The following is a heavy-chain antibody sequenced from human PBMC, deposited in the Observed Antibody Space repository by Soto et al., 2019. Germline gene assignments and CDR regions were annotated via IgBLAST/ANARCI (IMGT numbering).Heavy chain of an antibody. J-gene: IGHJ4*02. Sequence: GGSLRLSCEVSGFSFGTYIMAWVRQAPGKGLEWASYISGSATSKFYADSVRGRFTISRDNGKNSLSLQMNSLTGEDTGVYFCTRVKGILVAAAFFDYWGRGTPVTVSS. D-gene: IGHD2-15*01. V-gene: IGHV3-48*01. CDR1: GFSFGTYI. CDR2: ISGSATSK. CDR3: TRVKGILVAAAFFDY.